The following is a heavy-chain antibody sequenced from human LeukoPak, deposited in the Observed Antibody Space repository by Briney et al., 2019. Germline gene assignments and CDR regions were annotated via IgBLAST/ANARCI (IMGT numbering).Heavy chain of an antibody. CDR3: ARHARYCVTTSCYFKY. V-gene: IGHV5-10-1*01. J-gene: IGHJ4*02. D-gene: IGHD2-2*01. CDR1: PYSFTRYW. Sequence: GESLRISGKGSPYSFTRYWISWVRQMPGKGLEWMGRVDPSDSYANYSPSFQGHVTISADKSISTAYLQWNSLEASDTAMYYCARHARYCVTTSCYFKYWGQGTLVTVSS. CDR2: VDPSDSYA.